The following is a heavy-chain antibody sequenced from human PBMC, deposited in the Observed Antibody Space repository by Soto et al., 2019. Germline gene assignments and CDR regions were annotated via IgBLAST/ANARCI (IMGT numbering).Heavy chain of an antibody. V-gene: IGHV3-30-3*01. J-gene: IGHJ6*02. CDR3: ARPPIKSHDYNAVDV. CDR2: ISYDGSNK. CDR1: GFTFSGYA. Sequence: GGSLRLSCAASGFTFSGYAMHWVRQPPGKGLEWVAVISYDGSNKYYADSVKGRFTISRDNPKNTLYLQMNSLRGEDTAVYYCARPPIKSHDYNAVDVWGQATTVTVSS. D-gene: IGHD4-4*01.